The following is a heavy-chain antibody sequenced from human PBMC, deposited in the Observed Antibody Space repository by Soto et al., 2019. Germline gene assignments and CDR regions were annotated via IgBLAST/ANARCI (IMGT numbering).Heavy chain of an antibody. CDR2: IKQDGSEK. V-gene: IGHV3-7*03. CDR1: GFTFSSYW. Sequence: PGGSLRLSCAASGFTFSSYWMSWVRQAPGKGLEWVANIKQDGSEKYYVDSVKGRFTISRDNAKNSLYLQMNSLRAEDTAVYYRARDFGYYYGSGSYRNWFDPWGQGTLVTVSS. D-gene: IGHD3-10*01. J-gene: IGHJ5*02. CDR3: ARDFGYYYGSGSYRNWFDP.